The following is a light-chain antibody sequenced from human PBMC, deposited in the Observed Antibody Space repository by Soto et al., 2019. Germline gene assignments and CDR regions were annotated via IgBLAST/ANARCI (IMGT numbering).Light chain of an antibody. CDR3: QQGYSTPFT. V-gene: IGKV1-39*01. J-gene: IGKJ2*01. CDR2: AAS. CDR1: QTISNY. Sequence: DIQMTQSPSSLSASVGDRVTITCRASQTISNYLIWYQQKPGKAPNLLIYAASSFQSGVPSRFSGSGSGTDFTLTISRLHPEDFATYDCQQGYSTPFTFGQGTKLEIK.